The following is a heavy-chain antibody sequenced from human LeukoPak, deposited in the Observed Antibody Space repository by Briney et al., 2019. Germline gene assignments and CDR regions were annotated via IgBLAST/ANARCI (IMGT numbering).Heavy chain of an antibody. D-gene: IGHD3-10*01. CDR2: INFDGSST. J-gene: IGHJ5*02. Sequence: PGGSLRLSCAASGFTFSSHWMHWVRQAPGKGLVWVSRINFDGSSTSYADSVKGRFTISRDNSKNTLYLQMNSLRAEDTAVYYCAKELYGSAPWGQGTLVTVSS. V-gene: IGHV3-74*01. CDR3: AKELYGSAP. CDR1: GFTFSSHW.